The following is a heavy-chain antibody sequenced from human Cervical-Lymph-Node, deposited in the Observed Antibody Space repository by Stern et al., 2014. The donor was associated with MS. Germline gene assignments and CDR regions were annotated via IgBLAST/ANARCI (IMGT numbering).Heavy chain of an antibody. Sequence: QVQLQESGPGLVKPSQTLSLTCTVSGGAISSGNPYWSWIRQHPGKGREWIGYIYYSGGPYYNPSLKSRVTISLDTSKNQFSLKLTSVTATDTAMYYCARGGNYARGAARTFDYWGQGTLVTVSS. D-gene: IGHD3-10*02. J-gene: IGHJ4*02. V-gene: IGHV4-31*03. CDR2: IYYSGGP. CDR1: GGAISSGNPY. CDR3: ARGGNYARGAARTFDY.